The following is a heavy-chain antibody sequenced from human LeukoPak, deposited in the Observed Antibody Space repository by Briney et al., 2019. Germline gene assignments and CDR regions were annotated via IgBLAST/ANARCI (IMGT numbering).Heavy chain of an antibody. CDR3: AREDDTAAFDI. CDR2: IWYDGSNK. CDR1: GFTFSNYG. D-gene: IGHD3-9*01. Sequence: GGSLRLSCAASGFTFSNYGMHWVRPAPDKGLEWVAVIWYDGSNKYYADSVKGRFTISRDNSKNTLYLQMNSLRAEDTAVYYCAREDDTAAFDIWGQGTMVTVSS. V-gene: IGHV3-33*01. J-gene: IGHJ3*02.